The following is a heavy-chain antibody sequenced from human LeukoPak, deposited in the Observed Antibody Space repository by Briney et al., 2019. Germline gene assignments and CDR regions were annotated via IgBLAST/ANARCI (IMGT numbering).Heavy chain of an antibody. J-gene: IGHJ4*02. Sequence: GGSLRLSCAASGFMFSSYGMNWVRQAPGRGLEWVSYISSSSPTIYYADSVKGRFTISRDNAKSSVYLEMNSLRAEDTAVYYCARIHGGYPFDYWGQGTLVTVSS. CDR3: ARIHGGYPFDY. CDR2: ISSSSPTI. CDR1: GFMFSSYG. V-gene: IGHV3-48*01. D-gene: IGHD2-15*01.